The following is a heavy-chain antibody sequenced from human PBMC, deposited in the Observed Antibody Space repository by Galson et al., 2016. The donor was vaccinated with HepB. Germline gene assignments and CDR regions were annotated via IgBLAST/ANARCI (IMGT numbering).Heavy chain of an antibody. CDR1: GYSFDSYW. J-gene: IGHJ6*02. Sequence: QSGAEVKKPGGSLRISCKTSGYSFDSYWVGWVRQMPGKGLEWMGIIYPGDFDTRYSPSFQGQVTISIDKSINTAYLQWSSLEASDTAVYYCTRSITGSYDFWGAIDNDYAMDVWGQGTTVTVSS. V-gene: IGHV5-51*01. CDR2: IYPGDFDT. CDR3: TRSITGSYDFWGAIDNDYAMDV. D-gene: IGHD3-3*01.